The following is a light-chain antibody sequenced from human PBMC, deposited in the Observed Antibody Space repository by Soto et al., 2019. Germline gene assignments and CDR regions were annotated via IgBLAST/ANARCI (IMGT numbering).Light chain of an antibody. CDR2: GAS. V-gene: IGKV3-20*01. J-gene: IGKJ1*01. CDR1: QSVSSSY. CDR3: QQYGSSPQT. Sequence: EIVLTQFPGTLFLSKGERATLSCRASQSVSSSYLAWYQQKPGQAPRLLIYGASSRATGIPDRFSGSGSGTDFTLTISRLEPEDFAVYYCQQYGSSPQTFGQGTKVDIK.